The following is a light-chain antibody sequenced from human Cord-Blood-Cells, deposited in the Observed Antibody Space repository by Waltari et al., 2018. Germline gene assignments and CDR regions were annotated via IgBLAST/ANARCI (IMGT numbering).Light chain of an antibody. CDR2: KVS. V-gene: IGKV2-30*02. Sequence: DVVMTQSPLSLPVTLGQPASISCRSSQSLVHSDGNTYLNWFQQRPGQSPRRLIYKVSNRDSGVPDRFSGSGSGTDFTLKISRVEAEDVGVYYCMQGTHWWTFGQGIKVEIK. CDR3: MQGTHWWT. J-gene: IGKJ1*01. CDR1: QSLVHSDGNTY.